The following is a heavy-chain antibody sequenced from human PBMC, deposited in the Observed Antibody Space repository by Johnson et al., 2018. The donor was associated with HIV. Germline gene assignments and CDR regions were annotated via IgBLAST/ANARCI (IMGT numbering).Heavy chain of an antibody. Sequence: QVQLVESGGGVVQPGRSLRLSCAASGFTFSSNGMHWVRQAPGKGLEWVAVIWYDGSNKYYADSVKGRFTISRDNSKNTLYMQMNSLGAEDTAVYYCARRTVVTPGAFDIWGQGTMVTVSS. CDR3: ARRTVVTPGAFDI. CDR1: GFTFSSNG. J-gene: IGHJ3*02. CDR2: IWYDGSNK. V-gene: IGHV3-33*01. D-gene: IGHD4-23*01.